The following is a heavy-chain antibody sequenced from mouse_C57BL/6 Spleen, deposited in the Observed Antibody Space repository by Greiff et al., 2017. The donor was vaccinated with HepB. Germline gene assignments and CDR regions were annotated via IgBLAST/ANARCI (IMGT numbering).Heavy chain of an antibody. V-gene: IGHV1-50*01. D-gene: IGHD1-1*01. CDR2: IDPSDSDT. CDR3: ARKVAEYYYAMDY. CDR1: GYTFTSYW. Sequence: QVQLQQPGAELVKPGASVKLSCKASGYTFTSYWMQWVKQRPGQGLEWIGEIDPSDSDTNYNQKFKGKATLTVDTSSSTAYMQLSSLTSEDSAVYYCARKVAEYYYAMDYWGQGTSVTVSS. J-gene: IGHJ4*01.